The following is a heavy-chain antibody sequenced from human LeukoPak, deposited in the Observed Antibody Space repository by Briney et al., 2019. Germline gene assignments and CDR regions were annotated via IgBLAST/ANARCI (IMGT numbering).Heavy chain of an antibody. D-gene: IGHD6-19*01. J-gene: IGHJ4*02. Sequence: SQTLSLTCTVSGGPISSSSYYWSCIRQPAGKGLEWIWRIYTSGSTGYNPSLKGRVAISVDTSKNQFSLNLSSVTAADTVIYYCARVKSGWYYFDYWGQGTLVTVSS. CDR1: GGPISSSSYY. CDR3: ARVKSGWYYFDY. V-gene: IGHV4-61*02. CDR2: IYTSGST.